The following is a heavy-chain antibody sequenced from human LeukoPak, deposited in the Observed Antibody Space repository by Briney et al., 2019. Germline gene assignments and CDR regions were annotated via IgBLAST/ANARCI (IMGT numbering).Heavy chain of an antibody. V-gene: IGHV1-18*04. CDR1: GYTFTSYG. CDR2: ISAYNGNT. D-gene: IGHD3-9*01. Sequence: ASVKVSCKASGYTFTSYGISWVRQAPGQGLEWMGWISAYNGNTNYAQKLQGRVTMTTDTSTSTAYMELRSLRSDDTAVYYCARPAGYCDILTGYLDYWGQGTLVTVSS. J-gene: IGHJ4*02. CDR3: ARPAGYCDILTGYLDY.